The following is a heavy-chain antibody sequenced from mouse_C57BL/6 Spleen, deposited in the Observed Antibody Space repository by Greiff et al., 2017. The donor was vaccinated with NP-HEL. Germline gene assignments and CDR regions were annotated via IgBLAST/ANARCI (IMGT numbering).Heavy chain of an antibody. V-gene: IGHV1-9*01. D-gene: IGHD1-1*01. CDR3: ARRGDYYGSSYLSWFAY. CDR2: ILPGSGST. Sequence: QVQLKESGAELMKPGASVKLSCKATGYTFTGYWIEWVKQRPGHGLEWIGEILPGSGSTNYNEKFKGKATFTADTSSNTAYMQLSSLTTEDSAIYYCARRGDYYGSSYLSWFAYWGQGTLVTVSA. CDR1: GYTFTGYW. J-gene: IGHJ3*01.